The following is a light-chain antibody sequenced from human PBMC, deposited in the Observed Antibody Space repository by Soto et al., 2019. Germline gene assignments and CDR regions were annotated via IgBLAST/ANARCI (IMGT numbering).Light chain of an antibody. CDR3: QQYGGSPIT. Sequence: LTQSPSFLSASVGDRVTITCRASQSISNYLNWYQQKPGQAPRVLIYGASSRATGIPDRFSGSGSGTDFTLTISRLEPEDFAVYYCQQYGGSPITFGQGTRLEIK. CDR2: GAS. J-gene: IGKJ5*01. CDR1: QSISNY. V-gene: IGKV3-20*01.